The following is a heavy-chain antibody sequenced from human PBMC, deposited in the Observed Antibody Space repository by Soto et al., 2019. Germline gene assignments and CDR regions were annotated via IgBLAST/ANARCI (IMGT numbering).Heavy chain of an antibody. V-gene: IGHV3-9*01. CDR1: GFTFNDYA. Sequence: EVQLVESGGGLVQPGGSLRLSCAASGFTFNDYAMHWVRQAPGKGLDWVSGINWNSGNIGYADSVKGRFTISRDSAKNSLYLQMNSLRAEDTAFYYCAKGGSRSGRYSDYWGQGTLVTVSP. D-gene: IGHD2-2*01. CDR2: INWNSGNI. J-gene: IGHJ4*02. CDR3: AKGGSRSGRYSDY.